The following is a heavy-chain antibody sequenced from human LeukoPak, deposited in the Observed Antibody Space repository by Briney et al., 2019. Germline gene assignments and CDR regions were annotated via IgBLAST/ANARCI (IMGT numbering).Heavy chain of an antibody. J-gene: IGHJ4*02. CDR1: GGSISSSSYY. CDR2: IYYSGST. D-gene: IGHD2-15*01. CDR3: ARDLWSSGGSGLDY. Sequence: PSETLSLTCTVSGGSISSSSYYWGWIRQPPGKGLEWIGSIYYSGSTYYNPSLKSRVTISVDTSKNQFSLKLSSVTAADTAVYYCARDLWSSGGSGLDYWGQGTLVTVSS. V-gene: IGHV4-39*07.